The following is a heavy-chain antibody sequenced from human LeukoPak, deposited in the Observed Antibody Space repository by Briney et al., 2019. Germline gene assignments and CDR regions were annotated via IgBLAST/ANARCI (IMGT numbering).Heavy chain of an antibody. CDR3: ARHLSGYDSPFDY. V-gene: IGHV5-51*01. J-gene: IGHJ4*02. Sequence: PGESLKISCKGSGYSFTNYWIGWMRQMPGKGLEWMGIIYPGDSATRYSPSFQGQVTISADKSITTAYLQWSSLKASDTAMYYCARHLSGYDSPFDYWGQGTLVTVSS. CDR2: IYPGDSAT. D-gene: IGHD5-12*01. CDR1: GYSFTNYW.